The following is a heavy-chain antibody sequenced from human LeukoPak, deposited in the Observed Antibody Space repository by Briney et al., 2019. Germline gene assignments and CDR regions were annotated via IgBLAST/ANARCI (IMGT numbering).Heavy chain of an antibody. J-gene: IGHJ6*02. D-gene: IGHD2-2*03. Sequence: SETLSLTCTDSGGSVSSGSYYWSWIRQPPGKGLEWIGYIYYSGSTNYNPSLKSRVTISVDTSKNQFSLKLSSVTAADTAVYYCASGYCSSTSCSRGHYSGMDVWGQGTTVTVSS. V-gene: IGHV4-61*01. CDR3: ASGYCSSTSCSRGHYSGMDV. CDR2: IYYSGST. CDR1: GGSVSSGSYY.